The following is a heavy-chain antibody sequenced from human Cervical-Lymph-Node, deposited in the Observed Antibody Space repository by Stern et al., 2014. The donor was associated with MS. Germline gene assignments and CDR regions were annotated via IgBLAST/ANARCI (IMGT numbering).Heavy chain of an antibody. CDR2: VSYDGNNE. J-gene: IGHJ5*02. V-gene: IGHV3-30*01. CDR1: GFTFSTFS. Sequence: VQLVESGGGVVQHERSLRLSCAASGFTFSTFSMHWLRQAPGKGLEWVALVSYDGNNEYYGDSVKGRFTISRDNSKNTLYLQMNSLRTEDTAVYYCARDGLHYDSDGNWFDPWGQGTLVTVSS. D-gene: IGHD4-11*01. CDR3: ARDGLHYDSDGNWFDP.